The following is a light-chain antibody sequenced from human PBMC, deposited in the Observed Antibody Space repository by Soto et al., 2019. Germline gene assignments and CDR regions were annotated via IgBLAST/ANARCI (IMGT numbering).Light chain of an antibody. CDR1: QSVSSY. CDR2: GAS. V-gene: IGKV3-20*01. J-gene: IGKJ1*01. CDR3: QQYVSSSRT. Sequence: EIVLTQSPGTLSLSPGERATLSCRASQSVSSYLAWYQQKPGQAPRLLIYGASSRATGIPDRFSGSGSGTDFSLTISRLEPEDFEVYYCQQYVSSSRTFGQGTKVEIK.